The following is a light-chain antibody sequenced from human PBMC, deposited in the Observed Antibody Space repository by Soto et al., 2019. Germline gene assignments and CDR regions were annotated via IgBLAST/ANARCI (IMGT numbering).Light chain of an antibody. CDR2: YTS. CDR1: QYVGTR. V-gene: IGKV3-11*01. J-gene: IGKJ1*01. Sequence: EIVLTQSPATLSSSPGETATLSCRASQYVGTRLAWYQHKPGQAPRLLIYYTSNRATGIPARFSGSGSGTDFTLTINSLAPEDFAIYYCHQRQSWPRTFGQGDQGGYQ. CDR3: HQRQSWPRT.